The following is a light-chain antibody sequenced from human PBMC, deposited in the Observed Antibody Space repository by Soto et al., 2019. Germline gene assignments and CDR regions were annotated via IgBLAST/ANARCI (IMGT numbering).Light chain of an antibody. CDR2: GAS. CDR1: QSVSSN. CDR3: QQYGSSGK. J-gene: IGKJ1*01. V-gene: IGKV3-15*01. Sequence: EIVMTQSPATVSVTPGEGATLSCRASQSVSSNLAWYQKKPGQAPRLLIYGASTRATGIPARFSGSGSGTDFTLTISRLEPEDFAVYYCQQYGSSGKLGQGTKVDIK.